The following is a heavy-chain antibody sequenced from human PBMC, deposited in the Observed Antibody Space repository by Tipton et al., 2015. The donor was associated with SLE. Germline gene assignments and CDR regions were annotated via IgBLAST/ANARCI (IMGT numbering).Heavy chain of an antibody. V-gene: IGHV4-59*01. Sequence: TLSLTCTVSGGSISSYYWRWIRQPPGKGLEWIGYIYYSGSTNYNPSLKSRVTISVDTSKNQFSLKLSSVTAADTAVYYCARERVAVAATPWYFDLWGRGTLVTVSS. CDR3: ARERVAVAATPWYFDL. D-gene: IGHD6-19*01. J-gene: IGHJ2*01. CDR1: GGSISSYY. CDR2: IYYSGST.